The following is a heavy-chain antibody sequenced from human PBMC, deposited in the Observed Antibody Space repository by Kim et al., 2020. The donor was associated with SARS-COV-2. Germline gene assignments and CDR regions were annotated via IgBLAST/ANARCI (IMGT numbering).Heavy chain of an antibody. D-gene: IGHD3-16*01. J-gene: IGHJ4*02. Sequence: GGSLRLSCSASGFTFSDYAIHWIRRTPGMGLQYVSATTRDGNGFFYADSVKDRFTIFRDNAKNTLFLQMSSLRVEDTAIYYCVRYGRSYGAVHWGRETRVRVS. CDR2: TTRDGNGF. CDR1: GFTFSDYA. CDR3: VRYGRSYGAVH. V-gene: IGHV3-64D*09.